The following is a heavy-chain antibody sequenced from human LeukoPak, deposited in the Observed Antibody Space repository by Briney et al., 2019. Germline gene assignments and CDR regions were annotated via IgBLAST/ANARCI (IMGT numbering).Heavy chain of an antibody. CDR3: ARVSDGSGSYENYYYMDV. CDR1: GGSFSGYY. D-gene: IGHD3-10*01. CDR2: IYTSGST. J-gene: IGHJ6*03. Sequence: SETLSLTCAVYGGSFSGYYWSWIRQPAGKGLEWIGRIYTSGSTNYNPSLKSRVTISVDTSKNQFSLKLSSVTAADTAVYYCARVSDGSGSYENYYYMDVWGKGTTVTVSS. V-gene: IGHV4-59*10.